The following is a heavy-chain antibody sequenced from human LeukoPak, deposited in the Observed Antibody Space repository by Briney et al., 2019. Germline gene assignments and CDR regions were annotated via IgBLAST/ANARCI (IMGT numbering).Heavy chain of an antibody. CDR3: ARLGYGYDY. V-gene: IGHV1-24*01. Sequence: ASVKVSCKVSGYTLTELSMHWVRQAPGKGLEWMGGFDPEDGETIYAQKFQGRVTMTRDTSTSTVYMELSSLRSEDTAVYYCARLGYGYDYWGQGTLVTVSS. CDR1: GYTLTELS. D-gene: IGHD5-18*01. J-gene: IGHJ4*02. CDR2: FDPEDGET.